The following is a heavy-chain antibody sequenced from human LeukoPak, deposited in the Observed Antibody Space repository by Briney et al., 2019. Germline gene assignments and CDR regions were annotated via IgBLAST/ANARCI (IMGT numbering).Heavy chain of an antibody. CDR1: GYTFTTHY. Sequence: ASVKVFCKASGYTFTTHYIHWVRQAPGQGLEWMGIINPSDGGASYAQKFQGRLTMSRDTSTTTLYMELSSLRSEDTAIYYCARKAPHDSSGWYFDLWGRGTLVTVSS. V-gene: IGHV1-46*01. CDR2: INPSDGGA. D-gene: IGHD3-22*01. J-gene: IGHJ2*01. CDR3: ARKAPHDSSGWYFDL.